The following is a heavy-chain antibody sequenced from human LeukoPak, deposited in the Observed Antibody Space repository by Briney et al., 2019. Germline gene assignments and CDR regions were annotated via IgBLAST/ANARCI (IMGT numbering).Heavy chain of an antibody. CDR3: ARETVYHYDILTGYRLGSSNYYYYYMDV. CDR1: GGSISSSSYY. Sequence: PSETLSLTCTVSGGSISSSSYYWGWIRQPPGKGLEWVGSIYYSGSTYYNPSLKSRVTISVDTSKNQFSLKLSSVTVADTAVYYCARETVYHYDILTGYRLGSSNYYYYYMDVWGKGTTVTISS. J-gene: IGHJ6*03. D-gene: IGHD3-9*01. V-gene: IGHV4-39*02. CDR2: IYYSGST.